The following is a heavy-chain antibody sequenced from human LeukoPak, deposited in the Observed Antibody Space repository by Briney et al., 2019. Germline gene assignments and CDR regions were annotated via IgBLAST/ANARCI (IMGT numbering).Heavy chain of an antibody. CDR3: AKDGDSGYRDYYYYYMDV. CDR2: IRYDGRNK. D-gene: IGHD5-12*01. CDR1: GFTFSTYG. V-gene: IGHV3-30*02. J-gene: IGHJ6*03. Sequence: GGSLRLSCAASGFTFSTYGMHWVRQAPGKGLEWVAFIRYDGRNKYYADSVKGRFTISRDNSKNTLYLQMNSLRAEDTAVYYCAKDGDSGYRDYYYYYMDVWGKGTTVTISS.